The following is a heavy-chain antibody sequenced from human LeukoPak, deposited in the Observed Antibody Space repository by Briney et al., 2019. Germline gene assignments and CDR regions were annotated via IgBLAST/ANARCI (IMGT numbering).Heavy chain of an antibody. CDR2: IKQDGSEK. J-gene: IGHJ6*02. CDR3: ARDPYYDILTGYYGSDYNYGMDV. D-gene: IGHD3-9*01. Sequence: GGSLRLSCAASGFTFSSYWMSWVRQAPGKGLEWVANIKQDGSEKYYVDSVKGRFTISRDNAKNSLYLQMNSLRAEDTAVYYCARDPYYDILTGYYGSDYNYGMDVWGQGTTVTVSS. V-gene: IGHV3-7*01. CDR1: GFTFSSYW.